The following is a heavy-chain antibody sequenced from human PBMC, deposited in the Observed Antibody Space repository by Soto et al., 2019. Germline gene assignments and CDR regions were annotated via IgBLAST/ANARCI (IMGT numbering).Heavy chain of an antibody. J-gene: IGHJ4*02. CDR3: ARVEWFGELSSACFDS. V-gene: IGHV1-18*01. D-gene: IGHD3-10*01. Sequence: QVQLVQSGAEVKKPGASVKVSCKASGYTFTSYGISWVRQAPGQGLEWMGWISAYNGNTNYAQKLQGRVTMTTDTPPSTAYMELMSLRSDDTAVYYCARVEWFGELSSACFDSWGQGTLVTVSS. CDR1: GYTFTSYG. CDR2: ISAYNGNT.